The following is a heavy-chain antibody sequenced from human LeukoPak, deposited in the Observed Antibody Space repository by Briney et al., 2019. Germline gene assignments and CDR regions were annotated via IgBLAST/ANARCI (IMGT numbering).Heavy chain of an antibody. CDR2: ISWKSDSI. CDR3: AKENYDILTGSLSEGMDV. V-gene: IGHV3-9*01. D-gene: IGHD3-9*01. CDR1: GFTFDDCA. Sequence: GGSLRLSCAASGFTFDDCAMHWVRQAPGKGLEWVSGISWKSDSIGYADSVKGRFTISRDNAKNSLYLQMNSLRAEDTALYYCAKENYDILTGSLSEGMDVWGQGTTVTASS. J-gene: IGHJ6*02.